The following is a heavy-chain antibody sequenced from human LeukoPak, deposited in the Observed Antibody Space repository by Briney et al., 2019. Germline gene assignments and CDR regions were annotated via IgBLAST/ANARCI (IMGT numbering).Heavy chain of an antibody. J-gene: IGHJ5*02. CDR2: INHSGST. V-gene: IGHV4-34*01. CDR1: GGSFSGYY. CDR3: ARLRWLPNWFDP. D-gene: IGHD4-23*01. Sequence: SETLSLTCAVYGGSFSGYYWSWIRQPPGKGLEWIGEINHSGSTNYNPSLKSRVTISVDTPKNQFSLKLSSVTAADTAVYYCARLRWLPNWFDPWGQGTLVTVSS.